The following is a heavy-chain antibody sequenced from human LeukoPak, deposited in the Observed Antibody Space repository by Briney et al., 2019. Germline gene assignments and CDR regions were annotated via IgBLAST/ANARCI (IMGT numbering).Heavy chain of an antibody. D-gene: IGHD5-24*01. Sequence: GGSLRLSCGASGFTFRNYAMHWVRQAPGKGLEWVAIISFDGSNIQFGDSVRGRFTISRDNPKNTVFLQMNSLRSDDTAVYYCVKGGDGSIPFDYWGQGTLVTVSS. CDR3: VKGGDGSIPFDY. CDR1: GFTFRNYA. J-gene: IGHJ4*02. CDR2: ISFDGSNI. V-gene: IGHV3-30*18.